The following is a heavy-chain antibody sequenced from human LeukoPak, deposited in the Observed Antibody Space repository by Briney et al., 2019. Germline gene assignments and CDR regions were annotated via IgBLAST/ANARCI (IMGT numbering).Heavy chain of an antibody. CDR3: ARDPGSSSGFDAFDI. J-gene: IGHJ3*02. CDR1: GSTFSSYS. V-gene: IGHV3-21*01. D-gene: IGHD6-19*01. CDR2: TSSSSSYI. Sequence: GGSLRLSCAASGSTFSSYSMNWVRQAPGKGLEWVSSTSSSSSYIYYADSVKGRFTISRDNAKNSLYLQMNSLRAEDTAVYYCARDPGSSSGFDAFDIWGQGTMVTVSS.